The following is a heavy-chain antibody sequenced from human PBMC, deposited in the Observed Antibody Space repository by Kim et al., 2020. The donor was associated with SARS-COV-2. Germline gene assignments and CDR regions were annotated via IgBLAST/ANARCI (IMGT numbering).Heavy chain of an antibody. CDR3: AKGGDYYGFGGMDV. CDR2: ISGSGGST. D-gene: IGHD3-10*01. V-gene: IGHV3-23*01. CDR1: GFTFSSYA. J-gene: IGHJ6*02. Sequence: GGSLRLSCAASGFTFSSYAMSWVRQAPGKGLEWVSAISGSGGSTYYADSVKGRFTISRDNSKNTLYLQMNSLRAEDTAVYYCAKGGDYYGFGGMDVWGQGTTVTVSS.